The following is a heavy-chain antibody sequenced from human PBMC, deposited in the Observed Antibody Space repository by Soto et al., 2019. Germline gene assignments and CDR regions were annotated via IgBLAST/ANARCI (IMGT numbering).Heavy chain of an antibody. CDR2: ISGSGGST. CDR3: AKDLFRWPNRWAFDI. D-gene: IGHD2-15*01. CDR1: GFTFSSYA. J-gene: IGHJ3*02. Sequence: PGGSLRLSCAASGFTFSSYAMSWVRQAPGKGLEWVSAISGSGGSTYYADSVKGRFTISRDNSKNTLYLQMNSLRAGDTAVYYCAKDLFRWPNRWAFDIWGQGTMVTVSS. V-gene: IGHV3-23*01.